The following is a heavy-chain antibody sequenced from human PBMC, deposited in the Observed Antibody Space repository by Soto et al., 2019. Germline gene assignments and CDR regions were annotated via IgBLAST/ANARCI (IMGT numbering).Heavy chain of an antibody. Sequence: QVQLVQSGAEVKKPGASVKVSCKASGYTFTSYAIHWVRQAPGQRLEWMGWSNTAKDNTKYSQKFQGRVTITRDTSASIVYMELSSLRSEDTAVYYCARGSSWSYFDYWGQGTLVTVSS. CDR2: SNTAKDNT. V-gene: IGHV1-3*04. CDR1: GYTFTSYA. J-gene: IGHJ4*02. D-gene: IGHD6-13*01. CDR3: ARGSSWSYFDY.